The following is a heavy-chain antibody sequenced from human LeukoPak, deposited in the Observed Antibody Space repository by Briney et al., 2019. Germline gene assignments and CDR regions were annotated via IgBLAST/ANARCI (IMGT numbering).Heavy chain of an antibody. V-gene: IGHV1-18*01. J-gene: IGHJ4*02. CDR2: ISAYNGNT. D-gene: IGHD2-15*01. CDR1: GYTFTSYG. Sequence: ASVKVSCRASGYTFTSYGISWVRQAPGQGLEWMGWISAYNGNTNYAQKLQGRVTMTTDTSTSTAYMELRSLRSDDTAVYYCARLYCSGGSCYPYSLYYFDYWGQGTLVTVSS. CDR3: ARLYCSGGSCYPYSLYYFDY.